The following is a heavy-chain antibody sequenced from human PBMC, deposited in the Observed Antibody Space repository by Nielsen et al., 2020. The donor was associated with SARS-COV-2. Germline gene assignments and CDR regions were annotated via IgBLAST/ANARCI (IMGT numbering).Heavy chain of an antibody. J-gene: IGHJ5*01. Sequence: GSLRLSCTVSGYSISSGYYWGWIRQPPGKGLEWIGYIYNSGSTNYNPSLKSRVAISVDTSKNQFSLKLSSVTAADTAIYYCARGQSGLAWFDSWGQGTLVTVSS. D-gene: IGHD3-10*01. V-gene: IGHV4-61*01. CDR2: IYNSGST. CDR1: GYSISSGYY. CDR3: ARGQSGLAWFDS.